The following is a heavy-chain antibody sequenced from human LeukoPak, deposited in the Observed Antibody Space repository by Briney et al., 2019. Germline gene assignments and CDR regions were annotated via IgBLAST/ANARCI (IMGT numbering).Heavy chain of an antibody. V-gene: IGHV1-69*13. CDR1: GGTFSSYA. CDR2: IIPIFGTA. D-gene: IGHD2-15*01. J-gene: IGHJ5*02. CDR3: ARDHPVYCSGGSCYGWFDP. Sequence: SVKVSCKASGGTFSSYAISWVRQAPGQGLEWMGGIIPIFGTANYAQKFQGRVTITADESTSTAYMELSSLRSEDTAVYYCARDHPVYCSGGSCYGWFDPWGQGTLVTVSS.